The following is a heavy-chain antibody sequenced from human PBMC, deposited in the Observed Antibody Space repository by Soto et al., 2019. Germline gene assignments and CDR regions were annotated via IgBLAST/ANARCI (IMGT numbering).Heavy chain of an antibody. CDR2: ISYDGNNE. V-gene: IGHV3-30-3*01. Sequence: PGGSVRLSCAASGFTFSTYAMHWVRQAPGKGLEWVAVISYDGNNENYADSVKGRFTISRDTSKNTLYLQMTSLRAEDTAVYYYAFFYFGVSRTNYYGMAAGGKGP. CDR1: GFTFSTYA. CDR3: AFFYFGVSRTNYYGMAA. D-gene: IGHD3-16*01. J-gene: IGHJ6*04.